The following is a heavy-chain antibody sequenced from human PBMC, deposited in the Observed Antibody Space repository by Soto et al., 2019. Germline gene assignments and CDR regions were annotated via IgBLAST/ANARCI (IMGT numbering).Heavy chain of an antibody. V-gene: IGHV4-39*01. CDR2: IYYSGST. Sequence: SETLSLTCTVSGGSISSYYWSWIRQPPGKGPEWIGSIYYSGSTYYNPSLKSRITISVDTSKNQFSLKLNSVTAADTAVYYCARRLEEFGNYWFDPWGQGTLVTVSS. CDR1: GGSISSYY. CDR3: ARRLEEFGNYWFDP. D-gene: IGHD3-10*01. J-gene: IGHJ5*02.